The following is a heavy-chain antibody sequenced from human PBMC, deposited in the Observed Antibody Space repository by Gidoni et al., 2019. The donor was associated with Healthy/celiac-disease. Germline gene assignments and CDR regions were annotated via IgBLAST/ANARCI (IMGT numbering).Heavy chain of an antibody. CDR1: GGSIRSGGYS. D-gene: IGHD4-17*01. J-gene: IGHJ4*02. CDR3: ARATTVTTDKYYFDY. CDR2: IYHSGST. V-gene: IGHV4-30-2*01. Sequence: QLQLQESGSGLVTPSQTLSLTFAVSGGSIRSGGYSWSWIRQPPGKGLEWIGYIYHSGSTYYNPSLKSRVTISVDRSKNQFSLKLSSVTAADTAVYYCARATTVTTDKYYFDYWGQGTLVTVSS.